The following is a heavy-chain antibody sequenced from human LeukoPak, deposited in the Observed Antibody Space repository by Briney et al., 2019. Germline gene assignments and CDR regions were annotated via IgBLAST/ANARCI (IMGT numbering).Heavy chain of an antibody. CDR1: GGSIIGNH. CDR3: ARHRCSGAGCYAFDY. D-gene: IGHD2-15*01. CDR2: IYYSGST. V-gene: IGHV4-59*08. J-gene: IGHJ4*02. Sequence: SETLSLTCTVSGGSIIGNHWSWIRHPPEKGLEWIGYIYYSGSTSYNPSPMSRVTISVDTSKNQFSLKLSSVTAADTAVYYCARHRCSGAGCYAFDYWGQGTLVTVSS.